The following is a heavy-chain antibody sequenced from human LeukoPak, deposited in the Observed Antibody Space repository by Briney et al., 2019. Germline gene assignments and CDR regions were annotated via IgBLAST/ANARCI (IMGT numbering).Heavy chain of an antibody. D-gene: IGHD3-22*01. CDR1: GGSFSGYY. CDR3: ARGPYYYDSSGYYPDIMDV. CDR2: INHSGST. J-gene: IGHJ6*03. V-gene: IGHV4-34*01. Sequence: SETLSLTCAVYGGSFSGYYWSWIRQPPGKGLELIGEINHSGSTNYNPSLKSRVTISVDTSKNQFSLKLSSVTAADTAVYYCARGPYYYDSSGYYPDIMDVWGKGTTVTVSS.